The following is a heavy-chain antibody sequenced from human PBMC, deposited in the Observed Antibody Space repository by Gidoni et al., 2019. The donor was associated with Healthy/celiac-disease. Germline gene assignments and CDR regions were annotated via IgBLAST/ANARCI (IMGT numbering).Heavy chain of an antibody. Sequence: QVQLQDSGPGLVMPSGTLSPPSAVSLGPFCSSTWWRCVRQPPGKGLEWIGEIHHGGSTNYNPSLKSRVTISVDKSKNQFSLKLSSVTAADTAVYYCARGPGGLQRFYYFDYWGQGTLVTVSS. V-gene: IGHV4-4*02. CDR3: ARGPGGLQRFYYFDY. D-gene: IGHD3-10*01. CDR1: LGPFCSSTW. J-gene: IGHJ4*02. CDR2: IHHGGST.